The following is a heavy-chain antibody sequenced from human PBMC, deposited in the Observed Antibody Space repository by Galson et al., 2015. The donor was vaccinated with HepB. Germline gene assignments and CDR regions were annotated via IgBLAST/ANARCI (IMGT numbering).Heavy chain of an antibody. CDR3: ARGRRIAVAGSQRHWFDP. CDR2: INHSGST. J-gene: IGHJ5*02. D-gene: IGHD6-19*01. CDR1: GGSFSGYY. Sequence: SETLSLTCAVYGGSFSGYYWSWIRQPPGKGLEWIGEINHSGSTNYNPSLKSRVTISVDTSKNHFSLKLSSVTAADTAVYYCARGRRIAVAGSQRHWFDPWGQGTLVTVSS. V-gene: IGHV4-34*01.